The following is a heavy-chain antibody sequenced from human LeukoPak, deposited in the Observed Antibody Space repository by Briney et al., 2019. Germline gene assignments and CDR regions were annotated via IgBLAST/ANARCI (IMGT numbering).Heavy chain of an antibody. Sequence: GGSLRLSCAASGFTFSSYGLNWVRQAPGKGPEWLSCISSSGGTIYYVDSVKGRFTVSRDNAKNSLYLQMNSLRDEDTAVYYCARDLGITGEYYFDYWGQGALVSVSS. J-gene: IGHJ4*02. V-gene: IGHV3-48*03. CDR2: ISSSGGTI. CDR3: ARDLGITGEYYFDY. D-gene: IGHD3-16*01. CDR1: GFTFSSYG.